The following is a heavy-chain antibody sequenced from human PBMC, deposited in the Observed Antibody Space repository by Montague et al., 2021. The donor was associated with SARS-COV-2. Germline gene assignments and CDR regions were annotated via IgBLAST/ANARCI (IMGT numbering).Heavy chain of an antibody. D-gene: IGHD1-26*01. CDR3: ARFGSGTLEFDL. Sequence: TLSLTCTVSGASISTGIYYWSWIRQPAGKGLEWIGRIRTTGHTDYNSSLESRVFMSVDMSTNQFSLSLTSVTAADTAVYFCARFGSGTLEFDLWGQGTLVTDSS. J-gene: IGHJ4*02. V-gene: IGHV4-61*02. CDR2: IRTTGHT. CDR1: GASISTGIYY.